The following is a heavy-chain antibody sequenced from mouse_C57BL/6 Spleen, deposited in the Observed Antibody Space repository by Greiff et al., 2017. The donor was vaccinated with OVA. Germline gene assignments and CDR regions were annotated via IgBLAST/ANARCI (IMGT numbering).Heavy chain of an antibody. Sequence: VQLQQSGPELVKPGASVKISCKASGYTFTDYYMNWVKQSHGKSLEWIGDINPNNGGTSYNQKFKGKATLTVDKSSSTAYMELRSLTSEDSAVYYCARGLYDGYYVGYFDVWGTGTTVTVSS. CDR1: GYTFTDYY. V-gene: IGHV1-26*01. J-gene: IGHJ1*03. D-gene: IGHD2-3*01. CDR3: ARGLYDGYYVGYFDV. CDR2: INPNNGGT.